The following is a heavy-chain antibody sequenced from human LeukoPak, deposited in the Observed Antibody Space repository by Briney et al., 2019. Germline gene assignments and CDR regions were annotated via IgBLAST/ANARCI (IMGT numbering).Heavy chain of an antibody. CDR2: IGSVSTTP. J-gene: IGHJ4*02. CDR1: GFTFSTYS. Sequence: PGGSLRLSCAASGFTFSTYSMNWVRQAPGKGLEWVSKIGSVSTTPNYADSVKGRFIISRDNAENSLYLQMNSLRAEDTALYYCAKDREWEPLYYFDYWGQGTLVTVSS. V-gene: IGHV3-48*01. D-gene: IGHD1-26*01. CDR3: AKDREWEPLYYFDY.